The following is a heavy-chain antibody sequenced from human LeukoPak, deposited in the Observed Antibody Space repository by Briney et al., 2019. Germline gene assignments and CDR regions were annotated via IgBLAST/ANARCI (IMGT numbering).Heavy chain of an antibody. Sequence: GGSLRLSCAASGFTFSSNVMIWVRQAPGKGLEWVSAISGSGGSTYYADSVKGRFTISRDNSKNTLYLQMNSLRAEDTAVYYCAKHRFGPFDYWGQGTLVTVSS. J-gene: IGHJ4*02. CDR1: GFTFSSNV. D-gene: IGHD3-10*01. CDR3: AKHRFGPFDY. CDR2: ISGSGGST. V-gene: IGHV3-23*01.